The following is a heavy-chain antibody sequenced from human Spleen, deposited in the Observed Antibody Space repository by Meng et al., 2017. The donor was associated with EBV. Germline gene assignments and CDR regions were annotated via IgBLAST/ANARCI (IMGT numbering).Heavy chain of an antibody. CDR3: AGGHTPLEY. Sequence: VQLVQSGAEMNKPGASVKVSCKSSGYSFISYGSNWVRQAPGQGLEWMGWISTYNGNTKFAEKVQGRVTMTTDTSTSTIYMELSSLRSEDTAIYYCAGGHTPLEYWGQGTLVTVFS. V-gene: IGHV1-18*01. D-gene: IGHD5-24*01. J-gene: IGHJ4*02. CDR1: GYSFISYG. CDR2: ISTYNGNT.